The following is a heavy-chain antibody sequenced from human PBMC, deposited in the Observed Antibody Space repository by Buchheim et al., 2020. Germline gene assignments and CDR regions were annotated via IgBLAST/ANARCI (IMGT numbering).Heavy chain of an antibody. D-gene: IGHD3-10*01. J-gene: IGHJ4*02. Sequence: EVQLLESGGGLVRPGGSLRVSCAASGFSFTSYGVSWVRQAPGKGLEWVAIISGTGGAPYYADSVKGRFTISSHRSKRTVFLQMNDLRVEDTAVYYCAKDLLHSSSWWGVFDSWGQGT. CDR2: ISGTGGAP. CDR1: GFSFTSYG. V-gene: IGHV3-23*01. CDR3: AKDLLHSSSWWGVFDS.